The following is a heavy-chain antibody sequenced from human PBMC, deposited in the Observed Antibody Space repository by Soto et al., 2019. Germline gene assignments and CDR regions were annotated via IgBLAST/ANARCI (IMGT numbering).Heavy chain of an antibody. CDR1: GFTFDDYT. D-gene: IGHD2-15*01. V-gene: IGHV3-21*01. CDR3: ARVVVVADTPYYMDV. Sequence: SGGSLRLSCAASGFTFDDYTMHWVRQAPGKGLEWVSSISSSSGYIYYADSVKGRFTISRDNAKNSLYLQMNSLRAEDTAVYYCARVVVVADTPYYMDVWGKGTTVTVSS. CDR2: ISSSSGYI. J-gene: IGHJ6*03.